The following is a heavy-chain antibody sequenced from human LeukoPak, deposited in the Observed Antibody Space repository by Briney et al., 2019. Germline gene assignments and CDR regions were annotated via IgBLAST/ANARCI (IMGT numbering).Heavy chain of an antibody. Sequence: AGESLQISCRGSGNSFNNYWISWVRQMPGKGLEWMAIIYAADSDTRYSPSFQGQVTLSVDKSISTVYLQWSSLKASDTAVYYCARHLRGLDLWGQGTLVTVFS. J-gene: IGHJ5*02. CDR3: ARHLRGLDL. CDR1: GNSFNNYW. D-gene: IGHD3-10*01. CDR2: IYAADSDT. V-gene: IGHV5-51*01.